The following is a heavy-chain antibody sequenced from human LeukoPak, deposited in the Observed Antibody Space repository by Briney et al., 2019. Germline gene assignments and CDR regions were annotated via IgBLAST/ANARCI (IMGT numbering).Heavy chain of an antibody. Sequence: ASVKVSYKVSGYTLTELSMHWVRQAPGKGLEWMGGFDPEDGETIYAQKFQGRVTMTEDISTDTAYMELSSLRSEDTAVYYCATVGTPPIAAAGIGYYYYGMDVWGQGTTVTVSS. D-gene: IGHD6-13*01. CDR3: ATVGTPPIAAAGIGYYYYGMDV. J-gene: IGHJ6*02. CDR1: GYTLTELS. CDR2: FDPEDGET. V-gene: IGHV1-24*01.